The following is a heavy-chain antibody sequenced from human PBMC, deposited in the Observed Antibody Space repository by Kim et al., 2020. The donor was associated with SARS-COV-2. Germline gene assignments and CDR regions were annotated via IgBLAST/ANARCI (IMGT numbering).Heavy chain of an antibody. CDR2: INHSGST. Sequence: SETLSLTCAVYGGSFSGYYWSWIRQPPGKGMEWIGEINHSGSTNYNPSLKSRVTISVDTSKNQFSLKLSSVTAAETAVYYCARVGAAGSDLLDYWGQGTLVTVSS. CDR1: GGSFSGYY. D-gene: IGHD6-25*01. CDR3: ARVGAAGSDLLDY. V-gene: IGHV4-34*01. J-gene: IGHJ4*02.